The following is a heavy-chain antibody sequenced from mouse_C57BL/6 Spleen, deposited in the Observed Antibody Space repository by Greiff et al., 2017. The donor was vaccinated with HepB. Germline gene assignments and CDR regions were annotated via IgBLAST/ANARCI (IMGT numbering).Heavy chain of an antibody. CDR3: FYYSNPAWFAY. CDR2: IDPENGDT. Sequence: EVKLVESGAELVRPGASVKLSCTASGFNIKDDYMHWVKQRPEQGLEWIGWIDPENGDTEYASKFQGKATITADTSSNTAYLQLSSLTSEDTAVYYCFYYSNPAWFAYWGQGTLVTVSA. D-gene: IGHD2-5*01. J-gene: IGHJ3*01. V-gene: IGHV14-4*01. CDR1: GFNIKDDY.